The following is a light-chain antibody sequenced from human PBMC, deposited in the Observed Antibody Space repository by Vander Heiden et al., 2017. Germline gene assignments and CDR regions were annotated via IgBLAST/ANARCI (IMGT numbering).Light chain of an antibody. CDR3: QQYNNWLTWT. CDR1: QSVSSN. Sequence: EIVMTQSPATLSVSPGDRATLSCRASQSVSSNLAWYQQKPGQAPRLLIHGASTRATGIPARFSGSGSGTEFTLTISSLQSEDFAVYYCQQYNNWLTWTFGQGTKVEIK. V-gene: IGKV3-15*01. J-gene: IGKJ1*01. CDR2: GAS.